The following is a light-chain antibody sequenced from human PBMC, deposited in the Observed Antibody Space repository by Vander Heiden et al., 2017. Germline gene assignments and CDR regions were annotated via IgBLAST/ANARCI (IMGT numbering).Light chain of an antibody. J-gene: IGKJ1*01. CDR1: QSISSW. CDR3: QQYNSYSWT. Sequence: DIQMTQSPSTLSASVGDRVTITCRASQSISSWLAWYQQKPGKAPKRLIYKASSVESGVPSRFSGSGSGTEFTLTISSLQPDDFATYYCQQYNSYSWTFGQGTKVEIK. V-gene: IGKV1-5*03. CDR2: KAS.